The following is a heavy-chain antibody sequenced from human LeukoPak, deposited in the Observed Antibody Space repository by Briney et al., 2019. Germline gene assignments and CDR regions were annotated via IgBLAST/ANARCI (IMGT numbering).Heavy chain of an antibody. V-gene: IGHV4-61*02. J-gene: IGHJ5*02. CDR1: GGSISSGSYY. Sequence: PSEALSLTCTVSGGSISSGSYYWSWIRQPAGKGLEWIGRIYTSGNTKYNLSLQSRVTISLDTSKNQFSLKLSSVTAADTAVYYCARGHDYVSAWFDPWGQGTLVTVSS. CDR2: IYTSGNT. CDR3: ARGHDYVSAWFDP. D-gene: IGHD3-16*01.